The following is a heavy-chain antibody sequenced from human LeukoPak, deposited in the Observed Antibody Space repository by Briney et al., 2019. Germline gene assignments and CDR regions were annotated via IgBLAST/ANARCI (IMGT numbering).Heavy chain of an antibody. Sequence: PGGSLRLSCAASGFMFRSYWMTWVRQAPGKGLEWVANIKQDGSEKNYLDSVRGRFTISRDDARNSLYLQMNSLRVEDTAVYYCARDQSIPNLDASDIWGQGTMVTVSS. CDR1: GFMFRSYW. D-gene: IGHD1-14*01. V-gene: IGHV3-7*05. J-gene: IGHJ3*02. CDR2: IKQDGSEK. CDR3: ARDQSIPNLDASDI.